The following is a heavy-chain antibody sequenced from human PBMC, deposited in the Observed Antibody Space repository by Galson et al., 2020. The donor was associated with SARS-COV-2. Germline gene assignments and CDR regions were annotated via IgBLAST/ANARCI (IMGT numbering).Heavy chain of an antibody. Sequence: GGSLRLSCAASGFTFSSYAMHWVRQAPGKGLEWVAVISYDGSNKYYADSVKGRFTISRDNSKNTLYLQMNSLRAEDTAVYYCVREGWELPDYCGQGTLVTVSS. CDR1: GFTFSSYA. CDR3: VREGWELPDY. D-gene: IGHD1-26*01. CDR2: ISYDGSNK. J-gene: IGHJ4*02. V-gene: IGHV3-30*01.